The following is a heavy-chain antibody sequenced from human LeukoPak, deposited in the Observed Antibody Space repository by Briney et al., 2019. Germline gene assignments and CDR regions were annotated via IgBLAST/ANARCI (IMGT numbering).Heavy chain of an antibody. J-gene: IGHJ5*02. V-gene: IGHV4-59*08. CDR3: ARMDSSSSYWFDP. D-gene: IGHD6-13*01. Sequence: SETLSLTCTVSGGSISSYYWSWIRRPPGKGLEWIGYIYYSGSTNYNPSLKSRVTISVDTSKNQFSLKLSSVAAADTAVYYCARMDSSSSYWFDPWGQGTLVTVSS. CDR1: GGSISSYY. CDR2: IYYSGST.